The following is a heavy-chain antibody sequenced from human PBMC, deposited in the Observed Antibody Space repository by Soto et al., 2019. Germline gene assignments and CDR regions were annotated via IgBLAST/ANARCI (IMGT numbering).Heavy chain of an antibody. Sequence: SETLSLTCTVPGDSITSYYWSWIRQSPGKGLEWIGYIYYSGSTYYNPSLESRVTISVDTSKNQFSLKLTSVTAADTAVYYCARVEHFWSGYVFYHYYMDVWGKGTTVTVSS. CDR3: ARVEHFWSGYVFYHYYMDV. CDR2: IYYSGST. J-gene: IGHJ6*03. D-gene: IGHD3-3*02. CDR1: GDSITSYY. V-gene: IGHV4-59*08.